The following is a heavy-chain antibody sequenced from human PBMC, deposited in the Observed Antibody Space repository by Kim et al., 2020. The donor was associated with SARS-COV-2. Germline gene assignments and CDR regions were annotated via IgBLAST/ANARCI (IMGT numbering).Heavy chain of an antibody. J-gene: IGHJ4*02. V-gene: IGHV4-39*07. CDR3: ARVNLGATVQYYFDY. Sequence: PSLKSRVTISVDTSKNQFSRKLSSVTAADTAVYYCARVNLGATVQYYFDYWGQGTLVTVSS. D-gene: IGHD1-26*01.